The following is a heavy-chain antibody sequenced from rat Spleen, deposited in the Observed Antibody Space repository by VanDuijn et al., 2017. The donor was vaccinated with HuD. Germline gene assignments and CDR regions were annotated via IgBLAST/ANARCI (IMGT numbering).Heavy chain of an antibody. CDR1: GFSLTSYN. J-gene: IGHJ2*01. Sequence: QVQLKESGPGLVQPSQTLSLTCTVAGFSLTSYNVHWVRQPPGKGLEWMGGIWGDGSTNYNSALKSRLTISRDTSKSQVFLKMNSLQTDDTGTYYCTRDYYYDGSYFLDYWGQGVMVTVSS. CDR2: IWGDGST. D-gene: IGHD1-12*02. V-gene: IGHV2-30*01. CDR3: TRDYYYDGSYFLDY.